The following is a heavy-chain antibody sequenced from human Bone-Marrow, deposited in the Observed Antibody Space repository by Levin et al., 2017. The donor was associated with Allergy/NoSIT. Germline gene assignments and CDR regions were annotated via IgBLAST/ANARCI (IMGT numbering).Heavy chain of an antibody. V-gene: IGHV3-21*06. CDR1: GLSFSNYD. Sequence: GGSLRLSCAASGLSFSNYDMNWVRQAPGKGLEWVSSTSSGSSHIDYADSVKGRFTISRDNAKNSLYLQMNSLRLEDTAVYFCASWAMFYYDGSDFDYFYYGMDVWGQGTTVTVSS. D-gene: IGHD3-16*01. CDR2: TSSGSSHI. CDR3: ASWAMFYYDGSDFDYFYYGMDV. J-gene: IGHJ6*02.